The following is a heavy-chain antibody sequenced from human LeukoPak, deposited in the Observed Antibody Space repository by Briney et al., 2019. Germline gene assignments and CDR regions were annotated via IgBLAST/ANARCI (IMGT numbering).Heavy chain of an antibody. CDR1: GFTFSSYS. CDR3: ARAIGVAAAGDY. CDR2: ISSSSSYI. V-gene: IGHV3-21*01. Sequence: PGGSLRLSCAASGFTFSSYSMNWVRQAPGKGLEWVSSISSSSSYIYYADSVKGRFTISRDNAKNSPYLQMNSLRAEDTAVYYCARAIGVAAAGDYWGQGTLVTVSS. J-gene: IGHJ4*02. D-gene: IGHD6-13*01.